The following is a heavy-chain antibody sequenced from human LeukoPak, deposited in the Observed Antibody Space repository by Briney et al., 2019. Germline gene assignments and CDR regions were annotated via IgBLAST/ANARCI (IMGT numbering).Heavy chain of an antibody. Sequence: PGGSLRLSCAASGFTFNTLWMSWARQTPGKGLEWVANIKEDGSEKYYLDSVKGRFTIYRDNAKNSLYLQMNSLRAEDTAVYYCARAGGLRRADFDYWGQGTLVTVSS. J-gene: IGHJ4*02. D-gene: IGHD2-15*01. CDR3: ARAGGLRRADFDY. CDR2: IKEDGSEK. V-gene: IGHV3-7*01. CDR1: GFTFNTLW.